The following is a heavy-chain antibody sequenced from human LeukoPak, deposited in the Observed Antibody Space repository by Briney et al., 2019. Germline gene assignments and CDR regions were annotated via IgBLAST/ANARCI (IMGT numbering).Heavy chain of an antibody. CDR2: IYTSGST. V-gene: IGHV4-61*02. CDR1: GGSISSGSYY. J-gene: IGHJ6*03. CDR3: ARITYYYGSVQGGNYYYMDV. D-gene: IGHD3-10*01. Sequence: SETLSLTCTVSGGSISSGSYYWSWIRQPAGKGLEWIGRIYTSGSTNYNPSLKSRVTISVDTSKNQFSLKLSSVTAADTAVYYCARITYYYGSVQGGNYYYMDVWGKGTTVTVSS.